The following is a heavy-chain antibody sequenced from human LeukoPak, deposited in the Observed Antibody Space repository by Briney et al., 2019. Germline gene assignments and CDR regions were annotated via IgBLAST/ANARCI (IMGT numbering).Heavy chain of an antibody. CDR1: GFTFTNAW. CDR2: IESKTDGGAI. CDR3: TTDMSY. V-gene: IGHV3-15*04. J-gene: IGHJ4*02. Sequence: GGSLRLSCEASGFTFTNAWMTWVRQAPGKGLEWVSRIESKTDGGAIEYAAPVKGRFTISRDDSKNTLYLQMNSLKTEDTALYYCTTDMSYWGQGTLVTVSS.